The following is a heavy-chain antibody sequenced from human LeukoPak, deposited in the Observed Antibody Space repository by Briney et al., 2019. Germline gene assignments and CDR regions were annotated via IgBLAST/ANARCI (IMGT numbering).Heavy chain of an antibody. J-gene: IGHJ4*02. CDR2: ISGNGVGT. V-gene: IGHV3-23*01. Sequence: GGSLRLSCAASGFTFSSFAMRWVRQAPGKGLEWVSSISGNGVGTYYADSVKGRFTISKDNSKNSLNLQMNSLRVEDTAVYYCAKRGSTTYHFDSWGQGTLVTVSS. CDR3: AKRGSTTYHFDS. D-gene: IGHD2-2*01. CDR1: GFTFSSFA.